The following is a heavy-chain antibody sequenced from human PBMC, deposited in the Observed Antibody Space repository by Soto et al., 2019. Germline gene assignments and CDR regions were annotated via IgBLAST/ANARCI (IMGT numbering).Heavy chain of an antibody. CDR2: IGAFNGNT. V-gene: IGHV1-18*04. J-gene: IGHJ6*02. D-gene: IGHD6-6*01. CDR3: AKDRVKYSISSLLDV. CDR1: GYTFSSYG. Sequence: ASVKVSCKASGYTFSSYGITWVRQAPGQGLEWMGWIGAFNGNTNYAQNLQGRVTMTTDTSTTTASMELRSLNSDDTAVYYCAKDRVKYSISSLLDVSGHGSTVTVSS.